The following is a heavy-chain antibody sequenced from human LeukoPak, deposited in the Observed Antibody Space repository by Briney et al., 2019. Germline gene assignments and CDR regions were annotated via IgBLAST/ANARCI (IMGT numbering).Heavy chain of an antibody. D-gene: IGHD3-22*01. Sequence: ASVRVSCKASGYTFTSYYMHWVRQAPGQELEWMGIINPSGGSTSYAQKSQGRVTMTRDTSTSTVYMELSSLRSEDTAVYYCARDPRNYYDSSGYHPPFDYWGQGTLVTVSS. V-gene: IGHV1-46*01. CDR1: GYTFTSYY. J-gene: IGHJ4*02. CDR2: INPSGGST. CDR3: ARDPRNYYDSSGYHPPFDY.